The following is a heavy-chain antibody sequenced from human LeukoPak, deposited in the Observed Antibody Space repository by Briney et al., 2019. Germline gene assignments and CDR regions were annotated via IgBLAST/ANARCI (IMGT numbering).Heavy chain of an antibody. CDR1: GFTFGDYA. Sequence: GGSLRLSCTASGFTFGDYAMSWFRQAPGKGLEWVGFIRSKAYGGTTEYAASVKGRFTISRDDSKSIAYLQMNSLKTEDTAVYYCTTSVWSGYFYYFDYWGQGTLVTVSS. D-gene: IGHD3-3*01. J-gene: IGHJ4*02. CDR2: IRSKAYGGTT. CDR3: TTSVWSGYFYYFDY. V-gene: IGHV3-49*03.